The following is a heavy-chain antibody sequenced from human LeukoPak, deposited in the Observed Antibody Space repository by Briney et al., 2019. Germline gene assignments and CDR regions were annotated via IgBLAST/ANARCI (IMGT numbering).Heavy chain of an antibody. D-gene: IGHD4-23*01. CDR3: ASSYGGDSSPLDY. CDR2: IYPADSDT. CDR1: GYSFSNYW. V-gene: IGHV5-51*03. Sequence: GASLKISCKGSGYSFSNYWIGWVRQMPGKGLEWMGLIYPADSDTRYSPSFQGQVTISADKSINTAYLQWSSLRASDTAMYFCASSYGGDSSPLDYWGQGTLVTVSS. J-gene: IGHJ4*02.